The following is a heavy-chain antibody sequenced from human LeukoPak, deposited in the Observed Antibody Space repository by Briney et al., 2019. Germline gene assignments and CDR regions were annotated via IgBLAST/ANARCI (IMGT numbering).Heavy chain of an antibody. Sequence: ASVKVSCKASGYTFTSYYMHWVRQAPGQGLEWMGIINTRGGTTSYAQKFRGRVTMTRDTSTSTVYMELSSLRSEDTAVYYCARDPPYDSSGYYFDYWGQGTLVTVSA. CDR1: GYTFTSYY. J-gene: IGHJ4*02. D-gene: IGHD3-22*01. CDR2: INTRGGTT. CDR3: ARDPPYDSSGYYFDY. V-gene: IGHV1-46*01.